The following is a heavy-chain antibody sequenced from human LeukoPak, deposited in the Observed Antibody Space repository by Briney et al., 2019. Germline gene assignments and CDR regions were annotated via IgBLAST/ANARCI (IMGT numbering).Heavy chain of an antibody. J-gene: IGHJ6*03. CDR3: ARGDIVVVPAANIYYYYYYMDV. CDR1: GYTFTGYY. D-gene: IGHD2-2*01. CDR2: ISAYNGNT. V-gene: IGHV1-2*02. Sequence: ASVKVSCKASGYTFTGYYMHWVRQAPGQGLEWMGWISAYNGNTNYAQKLQGRVTMTRDTSISTAYMELSRLRSDDTAVYYCARGDIVVVPAANIYYYYYYMDVWGKGTTVTISS.